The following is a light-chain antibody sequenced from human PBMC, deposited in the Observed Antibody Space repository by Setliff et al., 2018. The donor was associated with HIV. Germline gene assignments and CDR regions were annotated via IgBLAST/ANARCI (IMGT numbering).Light chain of an antibody. CDR1: SSDIGGYNY. CDR3: SSYSTSNTPSVI. J-gene: IGLJ2*01. V-gene: IGLV2-14*01. Sequence: QSALTQPASMSGSPGRSITISCTGTSSDIGGYNYVSWYQHHPGKAPKIMIYDVSNRPSGVSNRFSGSKSGNTASLTISGLQADDEADYYCSSYSTSNTPSVIFGGGTQLTVL. CDR2: DVS.